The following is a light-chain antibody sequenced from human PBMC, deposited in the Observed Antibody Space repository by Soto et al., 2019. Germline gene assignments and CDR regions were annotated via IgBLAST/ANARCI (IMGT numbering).Light chain of an antibody. CDR2: DDG. CDR3: QVWDGDDGHHYV. CDR1: DLEGKR. J-gene: IGLJ1*01. Sequence: SYELTQAPSESVAPGQTARIICGGKDLEGKRVHWYQQKPGQAPVLVVHDDGGRPSGMSDRISGSISGTTATLTISRVEAGDEAVYFCQVWDGDDGHHYVFGGVTKVTVL. V-gene: IGLV3-21*02.